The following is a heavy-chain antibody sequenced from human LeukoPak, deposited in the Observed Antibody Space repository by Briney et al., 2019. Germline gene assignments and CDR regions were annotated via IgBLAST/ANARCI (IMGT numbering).Heavy chain of an antibody. CDR1: GYTFTSYD. D-gene: IGHD3-22*01. CDR2: ISAYNGNT. CDR3: ARTNVYYYDSSDYYPYFDY. V-gene: IGHV1-18*01. J-gene: IGHJ4*02. Sequence: ASVTVSCKASGYTFTSYDINWVRQATGQGLEWMGWISAYNGNTNYAQKLQGRVTMTTDTSTSTAYMELRSLRSDDTAVYYCARTNVYYYDSSDYYPYFDYWGQGTLVTVSS.